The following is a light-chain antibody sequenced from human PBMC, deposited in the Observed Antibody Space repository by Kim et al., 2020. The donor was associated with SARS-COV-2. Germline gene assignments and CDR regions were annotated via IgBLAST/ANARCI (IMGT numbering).Light chain of an antibody. Sequence: SSELTQDPAVSVALGQTVRITCQGDSLRNYYASWYQQKPGQAPLLVIFGKNNRPSGIPDRFSGSSSGNTASLTITGAQAEDEADYYCNSRDTSGNHLYVFATGTQLTVL. CDR2: GKN. CDR1: SLRNYY. J-gene: IGLJ1*01. V-gene: IGLV3-19*01. CDR3: NSRDTSGNHLYV.